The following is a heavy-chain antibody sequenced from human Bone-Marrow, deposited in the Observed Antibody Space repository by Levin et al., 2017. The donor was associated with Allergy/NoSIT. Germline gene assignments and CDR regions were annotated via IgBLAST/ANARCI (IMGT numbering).Heavy chain of an antibody. J-gene: IGHJ4*02. V-gene: IGHV3-23*01. D-gene: IGHD2-8*02. CDR2: TGGSGYTT. CDR3: AKGLVVYISFDF. Sequence: PGGSLRLSCAASGFTFSSYAMSWVRQAPGKGLEWVSSTGGSGYTTYYADSVKGRFTISRDNSKNTLYLQMNSLRAEDTAVYYCAKGLVVYISFDFWGQGSLVTVSS. CDR1: GFTFSSYA.